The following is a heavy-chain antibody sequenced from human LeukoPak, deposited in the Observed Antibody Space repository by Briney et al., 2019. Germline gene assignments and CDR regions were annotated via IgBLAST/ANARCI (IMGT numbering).Heavy chain of an antibody. CDR1: GFTFDDYA. V-gene: IGHV3-9*03. Sequence: PGGSLRLSCAASGFTFDDYAMHWVRQAPGKGLEWVSGISWNSGSIGYADSVKGRFTISRDNAKNSLYLQMNSLRAEDMALYYCAKDIVRLHSSWGAFDIWGQGTMVTVSS. D-gene: IGHD6-13*01. CDR3: AKDIVRLHSSWGAFDI. J-gene: IGHJ3*02. CDR2: ISWNSGSI.